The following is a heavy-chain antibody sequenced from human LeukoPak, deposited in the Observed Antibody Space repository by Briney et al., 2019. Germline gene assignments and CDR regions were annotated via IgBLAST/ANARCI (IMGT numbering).Heavy chain of an antibody. CDR3: ATVGIAYDY. Sequence: VASVKVSCKVSGYTLTELSMHWVRQAPGKGFEWMGGFGPEDGETIYAQKFQGRVTMTEDTSTDTAYMELSSLRSEDTAVYYCATVGIAYDYWGQGTLVTVSS. D-gene: IGHD1-14*01. V-gene: IGHV1-24*01. J-gene: IGHJ4*02. CDR1: GYTLTELS. CDR2: FGPEDGET.